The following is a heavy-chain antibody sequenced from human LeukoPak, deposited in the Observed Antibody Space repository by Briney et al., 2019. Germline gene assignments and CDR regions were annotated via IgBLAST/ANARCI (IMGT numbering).Heavy chain of an antibody. V-gene: IGHV4-34*01. CDR1: GGSFSGYY. CDR3: ARRSRWYYYDSSGYYHRWFDP. J-gene: IGHJ5*02. D-gene: IGHD3-22*01. Sequence: SETLSLTCAVYGGSFSGYYWSWIRQPPGKGLEWIGEINHSGSTNYNPSLKSRVTISVDTSKNQFSLKLSSVTAADTAVYYCARRSRWYYYDSSGYYHRWFDPWGQGTLVTVSS. CDR2: INHSGST.